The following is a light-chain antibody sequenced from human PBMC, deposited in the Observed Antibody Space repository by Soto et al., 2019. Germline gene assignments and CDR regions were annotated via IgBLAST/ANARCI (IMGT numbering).Light chain of an antibody. V-gene: IGKV1-39*01. Sequence: DIQMTQSPSSLSESVGDRVTITCRASQSISSYLNWYQQKPGKAPKLLIYAASSLQSGVPSRFSGSGSGTDFTLTISSLQPEDFATYSCQQSYSTPKTFGQGTKVEIK. CDR2: AAS. J-gene: IGKJ1*01. CDR3: QQSYSTPKT. CDR1: QSISSY.